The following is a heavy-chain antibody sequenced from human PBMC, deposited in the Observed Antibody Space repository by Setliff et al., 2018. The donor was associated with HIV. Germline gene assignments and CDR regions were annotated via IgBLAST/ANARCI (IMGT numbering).Heavy chain of an antibody. CDR3: ARDYYGGFGYYAFGDYFDY. CDR2: ITSAGTI. V-gene: IGHV3-11*01. CDR1: EFTFSDYS. Sequence: GSLRLSCTASEFTFSDYSMSWVRQAPGKGLEWVSYITSAGTIYYADSVKGRFTISRDNAKTSLSLQMHSLRADDTAVYYCARDYYGGFGYYAFGDYFDYWGQGALVTVSS. J-gene: IGHJ4*02. D-gene: IGHD4-17*01.